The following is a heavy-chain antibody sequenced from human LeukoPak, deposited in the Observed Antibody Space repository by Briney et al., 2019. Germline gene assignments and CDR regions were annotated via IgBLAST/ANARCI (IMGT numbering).Heavy chain of an antibody. CDR3: ARDHSGYGYVVDY. CDR1: GYTFTGYY. CDR2: INPNSGGT. J-gene: IGHJ4*02. V-gene: IGHV1-2*02. Sequence: ASVKVSCKASGYTFTGYYMHWVRQAPGQGLEWMGWINPNSGGTNYAQKFQGRVTMTRDTSISTAYMELSRLRSDDTAVYYCARDHSGYGYVVDYWGQGTLVTVSS. D-gene: IGHD5-12*01.